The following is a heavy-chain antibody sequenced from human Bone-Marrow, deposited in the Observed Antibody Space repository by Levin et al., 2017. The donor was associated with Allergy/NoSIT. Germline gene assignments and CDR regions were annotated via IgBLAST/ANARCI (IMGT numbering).Heavy chain of an antibody. Sequence: HGESLKISCAASGFTFSSYSMNWVRQAPGKGLEWVSSISSSSSYIYYADSVKGRFTISRDNAKNSLYLQMNSLRAEDTAVYYCARKWHSSGWYGFFDYWGQGTLVTVSS. CDR3: ARKWHSSGWYGFFDY. V-gene: IGHV3-21*01. J-gene: IGHJ4*02. CDR2: ISSSSSYI. CDR1: GFTFSSYS. D-gene: IGHD6-19*01.